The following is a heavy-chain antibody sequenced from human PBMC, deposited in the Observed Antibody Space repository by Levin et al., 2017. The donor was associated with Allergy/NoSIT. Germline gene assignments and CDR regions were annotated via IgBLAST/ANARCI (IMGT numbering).Heavy chain of an antibody. CDR1: GFTFSRYW. D-gene: IGHD6-13*01. Sequence: PGGSLRLSCAVSGFTFSRYWMSWFRLAPGKGLEWMAEINPDGSEMHYLDPVKGQFIISRDNAKNSVYLEMNTLGPEDTAVYYCARREGSSWYGYYFDYWGQGTLVTVSS. V-gene: IGHV3-7*01. CDR2: INPDGSEM. CDR3: ARREGSSWYGYYFDY. J-gene: IGHJ4*02.